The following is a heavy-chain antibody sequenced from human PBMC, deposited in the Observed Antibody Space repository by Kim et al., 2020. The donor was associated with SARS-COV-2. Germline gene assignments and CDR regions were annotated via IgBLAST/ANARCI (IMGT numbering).Heavy chain of an antibody. D-gene: IGHD5-12*01. CDR1: GFTFSSYG. J-gene: IGHJ4*02. Sequence: GGSLRLSCAASGFTFSSYGMHWVRQAPGKGLEWVAVIWYDGSNKYYADSVKGRFTISRDNSKNTLYLQMNSLRAEDTAVYYCASERGDSAYDTLGAFDYWGQGTLVTVSS. V-gene: IGHV3-33*01. CDR2: IWYDGSNK. CDR3: ASERGDSAYDTLGAFDY.